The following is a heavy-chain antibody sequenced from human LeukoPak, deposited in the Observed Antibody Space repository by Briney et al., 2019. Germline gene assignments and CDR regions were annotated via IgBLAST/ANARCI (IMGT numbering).Heavy chain of an antibody. D-gene: IGHD1-26*01. Sequence: GGSLRLSCAASGFTVSSNYMSWVRQAPGKGLEGVAVISFHGTDTFYADSVKGRFTISRDNAKNTLYLQMNSLRAEDTAVYYCAKEVWENWGQGTLVTVSS. J-gene: IGHJ4*02. CDR2: ISFHGTDT. CDR1: GFTVSSNY. V-gene: IGHV3-30*18. CDR3: AKEVWEN.